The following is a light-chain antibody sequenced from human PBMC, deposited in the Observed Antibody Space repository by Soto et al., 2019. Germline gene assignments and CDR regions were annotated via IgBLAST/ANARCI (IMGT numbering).Light chain of an antibody. CDR2: AAS. CDR3: QQSFRTPYT. Sequence: DIQMTQSPSSLSASVGDRITITCRAGQSIYTYLNWYQQRPGKAPKLLIFAASNLQSGVPSRFSGSGSGTDFTLTISSLQPEDFADYYCQQSFRTPYTFGQGTSLEI. V-gene: IGKV1-39*01. CDR1: QSIYTY. J-gene: IGKJ2*01.